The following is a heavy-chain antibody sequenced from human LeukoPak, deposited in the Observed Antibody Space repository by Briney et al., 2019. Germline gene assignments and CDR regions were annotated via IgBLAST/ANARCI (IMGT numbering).Heavy chain of an antibody. D-gene: IGHD3-16*02. CDR1: GYTLTELS. V-gene: IGHV1-24*01. CDR2: FDPEDGET. CDR3: ATEMPSPPLSWFAFDI. Sequence: GASVKVSCKVSGYTLTELSMHWVRQAPGKGLEWMGGFDPEDGETIYAQKFQGRVTMTEDTSTDTAYMELSSLRSEDTAVYYCATEMPSPPLSWFAFDIWGQGTMVTVSS. J-gene: IGHJ3*02.